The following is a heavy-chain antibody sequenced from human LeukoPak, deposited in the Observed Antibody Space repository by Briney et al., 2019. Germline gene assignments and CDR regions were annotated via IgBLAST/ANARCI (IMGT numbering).Heavy chain of an antibody. J-gene: IGHJ4*02. CDR2: IYSGGST. V-gene: IGHV3-53*01. CDR3: ASQTTVKYYFDY. D-gene: IGHD4-17*01. Sequence: GGSLRLSCAASGFTVSSNYMSWVRQAPGEGLEWVSVIYSGGSTYYADSVKGRFTISRDNSKNTLYLQVNSLRAEDTAVYYCASQTTVKYYFDYWGQGTLVTVSS. CDR1: GFTVSSNY.